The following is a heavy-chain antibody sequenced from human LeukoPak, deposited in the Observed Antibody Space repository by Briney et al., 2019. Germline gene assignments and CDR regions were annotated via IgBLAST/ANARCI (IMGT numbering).Heavy chain of an antibody. Sequence: GASLRLSCAASGFTFSSYAMSWVRQAPGKGLEWVSAISGSGGSTYYADSVKGRFTISRDNSKNTLYLQMNSLRAEDTAVYYCAKAVVVVAAFPGALDYWGQGTLVTVSS. CDR1: GFTFSSYA. D-gene: IGHD2-15*01. V-gene: IGHV3-23*01. CDR3: AKAVVVVAAFPGALDY. CDR2: ISGSGGST. J-gene: IGHJ4*02.